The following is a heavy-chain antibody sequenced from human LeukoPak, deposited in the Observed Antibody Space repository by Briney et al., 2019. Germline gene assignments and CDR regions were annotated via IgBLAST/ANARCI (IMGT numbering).Heavy chain of an antibody. Sequence: GGSLRLSCAASGFTFSSYSMNWVRQAPGKGLEWVSSISSSSSYIYYADSVKGRFTISRDNAKNSLYLQMNSLRAEDTAVYYCAKAGYSSSWDYLYYFDYWGQGTLVTVSS. J-gene: IGHJ4*02. D-gene: IGHD6-13*01. CDR2: ISSSSSYI. CDR3: AKAGYSSSWDYLYYFDY. CDR1: GFTFSSYS. V-gene: IGHV3-21*04.